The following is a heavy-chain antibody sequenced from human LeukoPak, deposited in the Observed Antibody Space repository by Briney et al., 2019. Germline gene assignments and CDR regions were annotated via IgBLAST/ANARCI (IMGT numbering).Heavy chain of an antibody. CDR1: GGSISSSTYY. V-gene: IGHV4-39*01. CDR2: IYYSGST. D-gene: IGHD6-13*01. J-gene: IGHJ3*02. Sequence: SETLSLTCTVSGGSISSSTYYWGWSRQPPGKGLEWIGSIYYSGSTYYNASLKGRVTISADTSKNQFSLKLSSVTAADTAVYYCARPLSGSSSWHGDAFDIWGQGTMVTVSS. CDR3: ARPLSGSSSWHGDAFDI.